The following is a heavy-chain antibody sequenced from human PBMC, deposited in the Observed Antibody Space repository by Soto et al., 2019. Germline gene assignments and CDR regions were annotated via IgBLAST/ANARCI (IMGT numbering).Heavy chain of an antibody. CDR1: GFTFSSYG. D-gene: IGHD3-22*01. Sequence: GGSLRLSCAASGFTFSSYGMHWVRQAPGKGLEWVAVISYDGSNKYYADSVKGRFTISRDNSKNTLYLQMNSLRAEDTAVYYCANGEDYYDSSGYSHDYWGQGTLVTVSS. V-gene: IGHV3-30*18. J-gene: IGHJ4*02. CDR3: ANGEDYYDSSGYSHDY. CDR2: ISYDGSNK.